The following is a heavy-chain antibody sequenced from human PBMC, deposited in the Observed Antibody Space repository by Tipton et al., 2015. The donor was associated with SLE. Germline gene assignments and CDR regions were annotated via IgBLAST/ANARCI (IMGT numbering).Heavy chain of an antibody. D-gene: IGHD6-19*01. CDR1: GFTVSSNY. CDR2: IYSGGST. V-gene: IGHV3-66*01. Sequence: AVSGFTVSSNYMTWVRQAPGKGLEWVSVIYSGGSTHYADSVKGRFTISRDNSKNTLFLQMNSLRAEDTAVYYCARGPVSGRRYFDFWGQGTLVTVSS. CDR3: ARGPVSGRRYFDF. J-gene: IGHJ4*02.